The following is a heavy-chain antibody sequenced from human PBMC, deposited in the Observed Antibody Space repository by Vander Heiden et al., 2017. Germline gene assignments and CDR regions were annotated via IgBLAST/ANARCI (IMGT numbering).Heavy chain of an antibody. CDR2: INPNSGGT. J-gene: IGHJ4*02. V-gene: IGHV1-2*02. CDR3: ARASRYDYVWGDY. D-gene: IGHD3-16*01. Sequence: QVQLVQSGAEVKKPGASVKVSCKASGYTCTGSYMHWVGREPGQGLEWRGWINPNSGGTNYAQKFQGRVTMTRDTSISTAYMELSRLRSDDTAVYYCARASRYDYVWGDYWGQGTLVTVSS. CDR1: GYTCTGSY.